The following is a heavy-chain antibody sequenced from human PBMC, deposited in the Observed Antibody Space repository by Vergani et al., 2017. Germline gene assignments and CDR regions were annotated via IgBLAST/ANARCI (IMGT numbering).Heavy chain of an antibody. CDR2: ISSGGGDI. CDR1: GFTFKTST. Sequence: EVQLLESGEGLVQPGGSRRLSCAGAGFTFKTSTMPYFRQAPGKGLEWVATISSGGGDIFYADSVKGRFTISRDNSKNTLFLQMNSLKDEDTAVYYCTTAWGLYYLHGEYFQYWGRGTLVSVSS. CDR3: TTAWGLYYLHGEYFQY. V-gene: IGHV3-23*01. J-gene: IGHJ1*01. D-gene: IGHD3-10*01.